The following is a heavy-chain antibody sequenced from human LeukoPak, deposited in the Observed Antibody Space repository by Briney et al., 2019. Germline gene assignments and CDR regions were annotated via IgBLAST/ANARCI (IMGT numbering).Heavy chain of an antibody. CDR1: GGTFSSYA. Sequence: SVKVSCKASGGTFSSYAISWVRQAPGQGLEWMGGIIPIFGTANYAQKFQGRVTITADESTSTAYMELSSLRSEDTAVYYCARAVGYCSSTSCYYFDYWGQGTLVTVSS. J-gene: IGHJ4*02. D-gene: IGHD2-2*01. CDR3: ARAVGYCSSTSCYYFDY. V-gene: IGHV1-69*13. CDR2: IIPIFGTA.